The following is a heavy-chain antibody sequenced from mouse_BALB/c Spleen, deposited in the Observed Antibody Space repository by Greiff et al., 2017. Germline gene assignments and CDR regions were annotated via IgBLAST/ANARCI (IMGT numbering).Heavy chain of an antibody. CDR1: GYSFTGYY. Sequence: EVQLQQSGPELVKPGASVKISCKASGYSFTGYYMHWVKQSHVKSLEWIGRINPYNGATSYNQNFKDKASLTVDKSSSTAYMELHSLTSEDSAVYYCAREGDWTWFAYWGQGTLVTVSA. J-gene: IGHJ3*01. CDR2: INPYNGAT. CDR3: AREGDWTWFAY. V-gene: IGHV1-31*01. D-gene: IGHD3-3*01.